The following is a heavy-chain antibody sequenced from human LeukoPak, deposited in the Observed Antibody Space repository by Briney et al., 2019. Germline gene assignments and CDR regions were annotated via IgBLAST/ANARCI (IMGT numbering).Heavy chain of an antibody. J-gene: IGHJ4*02. Sequence: GRSPRLSCAASGFIFSNYAMHWIRQAPGKGLEWVALISSDGSKTYHADSVKGRFSISRDNSKNTLYLQLNSLRAEDTSVYYCARDSTYWYDSGSSGPHYFDYWGQGTLVTVSS. D-gene: IGHD3-10*01. V-gene: IGHV3-30*01. CDR3: ARDSTYWYDSGSSGPHYFDY. CDR2: ISSDGSKT. CDR1: GFIFSNYA.